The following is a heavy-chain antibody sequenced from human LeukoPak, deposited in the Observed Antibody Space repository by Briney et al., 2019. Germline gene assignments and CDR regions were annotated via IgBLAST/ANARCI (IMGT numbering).Heavy chain of an antibody. CDR1: GFTFSSYS. J-gene: IGHJ4*02. D-gene: IGHD3-3*01. CDR3: ARDPSRYDFWSGYPMKYFDY. Sequence: GGSLRLSCAASGFTFSSYSMNWVRQAPGKGLEWVPSISSSSYIYYADSVKGRFTISRDNAKNSLYLQMNSLRAEDTAVYYCARDPSRYDFWSGYPMKYFDYWGQGTLVTVSS. V-gene: IGHV3-21*01. CDR2: ISSSSYI.